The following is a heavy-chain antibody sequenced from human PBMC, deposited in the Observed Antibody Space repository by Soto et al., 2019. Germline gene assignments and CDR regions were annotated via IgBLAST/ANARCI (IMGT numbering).Heavy chain of an antibody. D-gene: IGHD2-15*01. CDR2: ILGSGETT. CDR3: AKMDRGSGGGSC. J-gene: IGHJ4*02. V-gene: IGHV3-23*01. CDR1: GFTFHNYA. Sequence: GGSLRLTCAASGFTFHNYAMSWVRQAPGKGLEWVSVILGSGETTYYADSVKGWFTVSRDNSKNTLYLQMNSLRADDTAVYYCAKMDRGSGGGSCWGRGILVTVSS.